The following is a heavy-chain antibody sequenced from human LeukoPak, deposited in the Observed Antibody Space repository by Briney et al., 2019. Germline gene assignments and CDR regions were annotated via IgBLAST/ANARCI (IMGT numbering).Heavy chain of an antibody. CDR1: GCSISRYY. V-gene: IGHV4-59*08. Sequence: PSETLCLTCAASGCSISRYYWSWIRQAPGKGLEWVGDIYSTGSTNSNPSLKSRVSISVDTSKNHLSLKLTSVTAADTAVYYCARHESAVGALFYWGQGSLVTVSS. CDR2: IYSTGST. J-gene: IGHJ4*02. CDR3: ARHESAVGALFY. D-gene: IGHD1-26*01.